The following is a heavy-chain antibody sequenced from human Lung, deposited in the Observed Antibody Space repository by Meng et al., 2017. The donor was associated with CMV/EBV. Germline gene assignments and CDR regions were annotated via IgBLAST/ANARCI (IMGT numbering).Heavy chain of an antibody. Sequence: SXXVSCKASGGTFSSYTISWVRQAPGQGLEWMGRIIPILGIANYAQKFQGRVTITADKSTSTAYMELSSLRSEDTAVYCCARASSGVVPVDYWGQGALVTVSS. CDR3: ARASSGVVPVDY. V-gene: IGHV1-69*02. D-gene: IGHD2-2*01. J-gene: IGHJ4*02. CDR1: GGTFSSYT. CDR2: IIPILGIA.